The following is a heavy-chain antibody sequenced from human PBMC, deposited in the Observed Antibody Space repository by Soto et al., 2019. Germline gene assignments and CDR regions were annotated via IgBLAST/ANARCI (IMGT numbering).Heavy chain of an antibody. CDR3: ARDRNGDSVFDY. V-gene: IGHV3-21*01. CDR2: ISSSSSYI. CDR1: GFTFSSYS. D-gene: IGHD4-17*01. Sequence: PGGSLRLSCAASGFTFSSYSMNWVRQAPGKGLEWVSSISSSSSYIYYADSVKGRFTISRDNAKNSLYLQMNSLRAEDTAVYYCARDRNGDSVFDYRGQATLVTLSS. J-gene: IGHJ4*02.